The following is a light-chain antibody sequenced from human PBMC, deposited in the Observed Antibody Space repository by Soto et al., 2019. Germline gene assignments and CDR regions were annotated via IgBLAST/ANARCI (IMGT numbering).Light chain of an antibody. V-gene: IGLV2-23*01. Sequence: QSVLSQPASVSGSAGQSSTISCTGINSGVVNYEYVSWYQQFPDKAPKLIIYEGRERPSGVSDRFSGSKSDNAASLTISALQTEDEAEYFCLSYGKVFGTGTKV. CDR2: EGR. CDR1: NSGVVNYEY. J-gene: IGLJ1*01. CDR3: LSYGKV.